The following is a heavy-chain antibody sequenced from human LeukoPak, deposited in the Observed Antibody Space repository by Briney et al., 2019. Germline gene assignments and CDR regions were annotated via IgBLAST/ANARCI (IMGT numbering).Heavy chain of an antibody. CDR3: ARTAARRFDY. D-gene: IGHD6-6*01. CDR1: GDSFIIYG. V-gene: IGHV1-69*13. J-gene: IGHJ4*02. CDR2: IIPVYGTT. Sequence: SVTVSCKTSGDSFIIYGISWVRQAPRQGLEWMGGIIPVYGTTYHAQKFQGRVTITADESTRIVYMELSGLRSDDTAVYYCARTAARRFDYWGQGTLVTVSS.